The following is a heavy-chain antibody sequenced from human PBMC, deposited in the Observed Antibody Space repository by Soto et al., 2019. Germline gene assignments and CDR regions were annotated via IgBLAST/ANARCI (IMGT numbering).Heavy chain of an antibody. V-gene: IGHV4-31*03. CDR1: GGSISTGGYY. J-gene: IGHJ5*02. Sequence: QVQLQESGPGLVKPSQTLSLTCTVSGGSISTGGYYWNWIRQHPGKGLEWIGYFSYSGSTYYNPSLTRRVTVSVSTSKSQFSLKLSSVTAADTAVYYCARSVFPWGQGTLVTVSS. CDR2: FSYSGST. CDR3: ARSVFP.